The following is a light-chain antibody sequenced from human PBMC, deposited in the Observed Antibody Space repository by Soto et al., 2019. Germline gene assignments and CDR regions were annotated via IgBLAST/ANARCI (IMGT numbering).Light chain of an antibody. Sequence: QSALTQPASVSGSPGQSITISCTGTSSDIGSYNFVSWYQQHPGKAPRLMIYEVSKRPSGVSNRFSGSKSGNTASLTISGLQAEDEADYYCCSYAGSFTWVFGGGTKVTVL. CDR3: CSYAGSFTWV. V-gene: IGLV2-23*02. J-gene: IGLJ3*02. CDR1: SSDIGSYNF. CDR2: EVS.